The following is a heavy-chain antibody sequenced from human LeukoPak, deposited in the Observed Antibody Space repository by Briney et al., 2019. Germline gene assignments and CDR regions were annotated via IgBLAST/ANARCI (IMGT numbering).Heavy chain of an antibody. V-gene: IGHV6-1*01. Sequence: SQTLSLTCAISGDSVSSNSAAWNWIRQSPSRGLEWLGRTYYRSKWYYHYAISMKSRITVNPDTSKNQFSLQLNSVTPEDTAVYYCARDTRYLEGPFDYWGQGTLVTVSS. J-gene: IGHJ4*02. CDR1: GDSVSSNSAA. D-gene: IGHD3-3*01. CDR3: ARDTRYLEGPFDY. CDR2: TYYRSKWYY.